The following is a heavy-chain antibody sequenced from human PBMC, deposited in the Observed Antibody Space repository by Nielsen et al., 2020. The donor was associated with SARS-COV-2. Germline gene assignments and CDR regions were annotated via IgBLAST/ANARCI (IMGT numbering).Heavy chain of an antibody. CDR3: ARGAWITGIDY. J-gene: IGHJ4*02. V-gene: IGHV3-74*01. Sequence: GSLSLSCAGSGFTVSSYWMHWGRQAPGKGLVWVSRINSDGSSTSYADSVKGRFTITRDNAKNTLYLQMNSLRAEDTAVYYCARGAWITGIDYWGQGTLVTVSS. CDR2: INSDGSST. CDR1: GFTVSSYW. D-gene: IGHD1-20*01.